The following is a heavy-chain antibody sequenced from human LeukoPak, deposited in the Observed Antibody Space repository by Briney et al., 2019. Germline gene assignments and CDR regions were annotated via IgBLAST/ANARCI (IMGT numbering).Heavy chain of an antibody. CDR3: ARSAISYWYFDL. CDR1: GGTFSSYA. CDR2: IIPIFGTA. Sequence: SVKVSCKASGGTFSSYAISWVRQAPGQGLEWMGGIIPIFGTANYAQKFQGRVTITADKSTSTAYMELSSLRSEDTAVYYCARSAISYWYFDLWGRGTLVTVSS. J-gene: IGHJ2*01. V-gene: IGHV1-69*06.